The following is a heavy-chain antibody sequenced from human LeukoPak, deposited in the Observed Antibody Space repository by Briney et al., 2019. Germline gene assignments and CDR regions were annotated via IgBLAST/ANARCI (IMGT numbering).Heavy chain of an antibody. V-gene: IGHV3-66*01. CDR1: GFTVSSNY. D-gene: IGHD6-19*01. J-gene: IGHJ5*02. CDR2: IYSGGST. CDR3: ARDSRAVAATRWFDP. Sequence: GGSLRLSCAASGFTVSSNYMIWVRQAPGKGLEWVSVIYSGGSTYYADSVKGRFTISRDNPKNTLYLQMNSLRAEDTAMYYCARDSRAVAATRWFDPWGQGTLVTVSS.